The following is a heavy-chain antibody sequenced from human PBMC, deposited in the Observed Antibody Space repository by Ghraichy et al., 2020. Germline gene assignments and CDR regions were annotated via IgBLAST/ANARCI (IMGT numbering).Heavy chain of an antibody. CDR2: IYHSGST. D-gene: IGHD1-7*01. CDR3: ASERELRDAFDI. CDR1: GYSISSGYY. V-gene: IGHV4-38-2*01. Sequence: SETLSLTCAVSGYSISSGYYWGWIRQPPGKGLEWIGSIYHSGSTYYNPSLKSRVTISVDTSKNQFSLKLSSVTAADTAVYYCASERELRDAFDIWGQGTMVTVSS. J-gene: IGHJ3*02.